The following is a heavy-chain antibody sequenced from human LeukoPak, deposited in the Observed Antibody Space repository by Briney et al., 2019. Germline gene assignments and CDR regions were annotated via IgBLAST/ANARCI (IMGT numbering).Heavy chain of an antibody. CDR2: IIPIFGTA. Sequence: GASVKVSCKASGGTLSSYAISWVRQAPGQGLEWVGGIIPIFGTANYAQKFQGRVTITADGSTSTAYMELSRLRSEDTAVYYCARDPRYDSSGYYAAIYGMDVWGQGTTVTVSS. CDR1: GGTLSSYA. D-gene: IGHD3-22*01. J-gene: IGHJ6*02. V-gene: IGHV1-69*13. CDR3: ARDPRYDSSGYYAAIYGMDV.